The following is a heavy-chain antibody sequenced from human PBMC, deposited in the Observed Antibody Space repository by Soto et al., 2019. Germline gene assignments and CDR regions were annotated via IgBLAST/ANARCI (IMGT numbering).Heavy chain of an antibody. CDR3: VRGGSNYAS. CDR1: GFTFSDSW. Sequence: EVQLVESGGGLVQPGGSLRLSCTASGFTFSDSWMTWVRQAPGKGLEWVARIKPDESEKKYADSVKGRFSISRDNAKNSMYLQRYSLRGEDTAVYYCVRGGSNYASWGQGTLVTVSS. V-gene: IGHV3-7*01. J-gene: IGHJ5*02. CDR2: IKPDESEK. D-gene: IGHD4-4*01.